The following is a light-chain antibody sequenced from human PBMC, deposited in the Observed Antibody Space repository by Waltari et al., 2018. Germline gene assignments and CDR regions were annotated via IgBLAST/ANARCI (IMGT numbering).Light chain of an antibody. Sequence: EIVMTQSPATLSVSPGERVTLSCRASQSVSSNLAWYQQKRGQAPRLLFYGASTRVTGIPARFSGSGSGTEFTLTISSLQSEDFAVYFCQQYDSWLLYTFGQGTNLEIK. V-gene: IGKV3-15*01. J-gene: IGKJ2*01. CDR2: GAS. CDR1: QSVSSN. CDR3: QQYDSWLLYT.